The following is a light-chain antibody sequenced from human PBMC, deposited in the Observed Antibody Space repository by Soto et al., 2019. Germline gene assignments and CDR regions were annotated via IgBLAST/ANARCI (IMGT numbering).Light chain of an antibody. CDR2: GTS. V-gene: IGKV3-20*01. J-gene: IGKJ1*01. CDR1: QTISSNY. CDR3: QQYGSWT. Sequence: EIVLTQSPGTLSVSPGERATLSCRASQTISSNYLAWYQQKPGQAPSLLIYGTSSRATGIPDRFNGSGSGTDFTLTISRLEPEDSAIYYCQQYGSWTFGQGTKVEIK.